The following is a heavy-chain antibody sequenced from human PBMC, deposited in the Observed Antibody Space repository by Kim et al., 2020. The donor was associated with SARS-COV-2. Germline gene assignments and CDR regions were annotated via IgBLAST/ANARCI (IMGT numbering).Heavy chain of an antibody. CDR3: AREELGSGSYFDY. D-gene: IGHD3-10*01. J-gene: IGHJ4*02. V-gene: IGHV1-69*01. Sequence: YAQKFQGRVTITADESTSTAYMELRSLRSEDTAVYYCAREELGSGSYFDYWGQGTLVTVSS.